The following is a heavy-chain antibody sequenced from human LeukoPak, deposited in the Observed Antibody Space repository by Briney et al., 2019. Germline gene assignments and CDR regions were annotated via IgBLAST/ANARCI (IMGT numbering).Heavy chain of an antibody. CDR2: ISSSSYI. Sequence: GGSLRLSCAPSGFTLSRYIMNWVRAAPEKGLEWVSSISSSSYISYADSVKGRFTVSRDNAKNSLYLQMNSLRAEDTAVYYCAREASGYDYWGQGVLVTVSS. J-gene: IGHJ4*02. V-gene: IGHV3-21*01. D-gene: IGHD2-2*03. CDR1: GFTLSRYI. CDR3: AREASGYDY.